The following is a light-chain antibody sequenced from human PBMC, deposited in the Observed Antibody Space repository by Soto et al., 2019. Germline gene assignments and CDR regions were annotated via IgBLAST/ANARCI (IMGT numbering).Light chain of an antibody. Sequence: QSVLTQPPSASGAPGQRVIISCSGSSSNIGSNYVYWYQQLPGTALKLLIYRNNQRRSGVPDRFSGSKSGTSVSLAISGIRSEDEADYYCAAWDDSLRGVLFGGGTKVTVL. CDR1: SSNIGSNY. CDR2: RNN. CDR3: AAWDDSLRGVL. J-gene: IGLJ2*01. V-gene: IGLV1-47*01.